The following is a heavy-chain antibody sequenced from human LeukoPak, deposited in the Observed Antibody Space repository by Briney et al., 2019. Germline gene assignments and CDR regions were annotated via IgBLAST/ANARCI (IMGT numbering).Heavy chain of an antibody. V-gene: IGHV1-18*01. CDR2: VSGYNGNT. J-gene: IGHJ3*01. CDR3: ARDAPRWRNAFDF. CDR1: GYTFTSTG. Sequence: GASVKVSCKASGYTFTSTGVCWVRQAPGQGLEWMGWVSGYNGNTNYAQKFRGRVTMTIDTSTNTASMELRSLRSDDTAVYFCARDAPRWRNAFDFWGQGTMVTVSS. D-gene: IGHD4-23*01.